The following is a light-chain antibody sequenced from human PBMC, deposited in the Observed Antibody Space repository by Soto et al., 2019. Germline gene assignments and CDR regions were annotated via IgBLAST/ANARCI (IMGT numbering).Light chain of an antibody. J-gene: IGLJ2*01. CDR2: RNN. V-gene: IGLV1-47*01. CDR3: AAWDDSLSGHVV. CDR1: SSNIGSNY. Sequence: QLVLTQPPSASGTPGQRVTISCSGSSSNIGSNYVYWYQQLPGTAPKLLIYRNNRRTSGVPDRFSGSKSGTSASLAISGLRSEDEADYYCAAWDDSLSGHVVFGGGTKLTVL.